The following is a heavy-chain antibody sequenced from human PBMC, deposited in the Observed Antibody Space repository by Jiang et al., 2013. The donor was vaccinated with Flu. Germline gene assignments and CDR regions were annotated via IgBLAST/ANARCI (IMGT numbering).Heavy chain of an antibody. Sequence: GVVQPGGSLRLSCSASGFTFSSYAMHWVRQAPGKGLEYVSAISSNGGSTYYADSVKGRFTISRDNSKNTLYLQMSSLRAEDTAVYYCVKDFAAAYYDFSDDAFDIWGQGTMVTVSS. CDR3: VKDFAAAYYDFSDDAFDI. J-gene: IGHJ3*02. CDR2: ISSNGGST. D-gene: IGHD3-3*01. CDR1: GFTFSSYA. V-gene: IGHV3-64D*06.